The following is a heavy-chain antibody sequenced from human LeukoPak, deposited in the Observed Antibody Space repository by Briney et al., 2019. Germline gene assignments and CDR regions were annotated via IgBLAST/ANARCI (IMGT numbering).Heavy chain of an antibody. CDR2: IDHRGDT. D-gene: IGHD5-24*01. CDR1: GGSLSLFY. J-gene: IGHJ4*03. V-gene: IGHV4-34*01. Sequence: SETLSLTCAVYGGSLSLFYWSWIRQSPGKGLEWIAEIDHRGDTNYNPSVKSRVTVSVDTSKNQFSLKVRSLSAADTAVYYCARGATISETGYFDFWGQGTLVTVSS. CDR3: ARGATISETGYFDF.